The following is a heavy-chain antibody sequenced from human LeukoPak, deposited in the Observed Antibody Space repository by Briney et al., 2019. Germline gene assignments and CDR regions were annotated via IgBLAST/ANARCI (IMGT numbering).Heavy chain of an antibody. J-gene: IGHJ3*02. D-gene: IGHD3-3*01. CDR3: SRHAVSPGVVPTGYAFDI. V-gene: IGHV1-69*05. CDR2: IIPIFGTA. Sequence: SVKVSCKASGGTFSSYAISSVRQAPGQRVEWMGRIIPIFGTANYAQKLQGRVTITTEESSRTAYMELSSLRSEDTAVYYCSRHAVSPGVVPTGYAFDICGEGTMVSVSS. CDR1: GGTFSSYA.